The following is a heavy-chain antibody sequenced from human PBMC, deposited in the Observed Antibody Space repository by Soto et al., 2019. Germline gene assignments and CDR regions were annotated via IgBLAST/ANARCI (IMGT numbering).Heavy chain of an antibody. V-gene: IGHV4-59*01. D-gene: IGHD2-8*01. CDR2: VYFSGAT. CDR3: ARRGGLGSGANGVCLPGDAFDI. CDR1: GASSSDYY. J-gene: IGHJ3*02. Sequence: ASETLSLTCTVSGASSSDYYWSWIRQPPRKGLEWIGYVYFSGATNYNPSLKSRVAISIDTSKNQFSLNLSSVTAADTAMYYCARRGGLGSGANGVCLPGDAFDIWGQGTMVTVSS.